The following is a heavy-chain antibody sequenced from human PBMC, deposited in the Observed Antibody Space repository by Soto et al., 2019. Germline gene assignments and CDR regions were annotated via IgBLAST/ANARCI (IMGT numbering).Heavy chain of an antibody. CDR1: GDTFTGYY. J-gene: IGHJ6*02. CDR2: INPNSGGT. D-gene: IGHD1-26*01. V-gene: IGHV1-2*02. CDR3: ARDLVDYHTPYYVMHV. Sequence: ASVKVSCKAAGDTFTGYYMHWVRQAPGQGLEWMGWINPNSGGTNYAQKFQGRVTMTRDTSISTAYMELSRLRSDDTAVYYCARDLVDYHTPYYVMHVWGQGTTVTVYS.